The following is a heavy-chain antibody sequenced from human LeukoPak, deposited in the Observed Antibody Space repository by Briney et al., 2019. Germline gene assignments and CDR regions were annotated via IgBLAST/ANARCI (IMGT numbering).Heavy chain of an antibody. CDR3: ARDSSGWYDAFDI. J-gene: IGHJ3*02. CDR1: GYTFTGYY. D-gene: IGHD6-19*01. V-gene: IGHV1-18*04. CDR2: ISAYNGNT. Sequence: ASVKVSCKASGYTFTGYYVHWVRQAPGQGLEWMGWISAYNGNTNYAQKLQGRVTMTTDTSTSTAYMELRSLRSDDTAVYYCARDSSGWYDAFDIWGQGTMVTVSS.